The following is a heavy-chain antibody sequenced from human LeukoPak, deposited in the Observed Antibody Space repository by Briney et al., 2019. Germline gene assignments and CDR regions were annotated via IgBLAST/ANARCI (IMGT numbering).Heavy chain of an antibody. Sequence: GRSLRLSCAASGFTFSSYAMHWVRQAPGKELEWVAVISYDGSNKYYADSAKGRFTISRDNSKNTLYLQMNSLRAEDTAVYYCARARTERYYDSSGYYLGYWGQGTLVTVSS. D-gene: IGHD3-22*01. V-gene: IGHV3-30-3*01. J-gene: IGHJ4*02. CDR2: ISYDGSNK. CDR1: GFTFSSYA. CDR3: ARARTERYYDSSGYYLGY.